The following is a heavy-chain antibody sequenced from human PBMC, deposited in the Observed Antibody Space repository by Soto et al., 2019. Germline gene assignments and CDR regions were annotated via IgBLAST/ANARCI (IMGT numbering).Heavy chain of an antibody. J-gene: IGHJ5*02. Sequence: SETLSLTCTVSGGSISSGGYYWSWIRQHPGKGLEWIGYIYYSGSTYYNPSLKSRVTISVDTSKNQFSLKLSSVTAADTAVYYCASRYCSSTSCYEGGISWFDPWGQGTLVTVSS. CDR3: ASRYCSSTSCYEGGISWFDP. D-gene: IGHD2-2*01. V-gene: IGHV4-31*03. CDR1: GGSISSGGYY. CDR2: IYYSGST.